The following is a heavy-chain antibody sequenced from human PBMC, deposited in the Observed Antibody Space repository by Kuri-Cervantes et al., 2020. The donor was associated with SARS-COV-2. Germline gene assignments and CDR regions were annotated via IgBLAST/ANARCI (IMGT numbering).Heavy chain of an antibody. CDR2: ISGSSSFI. D-gene: IGHD2-2*01. J-gene: IGHJ4*02. CDR3: ATYCSSTSCYPR. V-gene: IGHV3-21*06. Sequence: GGSLRLSCAASGFTFSSYSMNWVRQAPGKGLEWVSSISGSSSFIGYADSVKGRFTISRDNSKTSLYLQMNSLRAEDTAVYYCATYCSSTSCYPRWGQGTLVTVSS. CDR1: GFTFSSYS.